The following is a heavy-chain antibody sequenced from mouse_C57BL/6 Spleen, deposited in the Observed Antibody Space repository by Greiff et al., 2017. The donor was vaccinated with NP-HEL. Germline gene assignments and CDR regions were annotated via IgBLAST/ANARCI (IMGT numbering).Heavy chain of an antibody. V-gene: IGHV1-52*01. Sequence: QVQLQQPGAELVRPGSSVKLSCKASGYTFTSYWMHWVKQRPIQGLEWIGNIDPSDSETHYNQKFKDKATLTVDKSSSTAYMQLSSLTSEDSAVYYCARRGDWDDFDDWGQGTTLTVSS. J-gene: IGHJ2*01. CDR3: ARRGDWDDFDD. D-gene: IGHD4-1*01. CDR1: GYTFTSYW. CDR2: IDPSDSET.